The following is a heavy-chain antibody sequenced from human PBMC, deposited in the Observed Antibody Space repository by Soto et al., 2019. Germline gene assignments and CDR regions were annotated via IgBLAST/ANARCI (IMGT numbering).Heavy chain of an antibody. CDR3: ASGLREPMTTVTTFDY. CDR1: GGSISSYY. J-gene: IGHJ4*02. V-gene: IGHV4-59*08. Sequence: QVQLQESGPGLVKPSETLSLTCTVSGGSISSYYWSWIRQPPGNGLEWIGYIYYSGSTNYNPSLKSRVTISVDTSKNQFALKLSSVTAADTAVYYCASGLREPMTTVTTFDYWVQGTLVTVSS. D-gene: IGHD4-17*01. CDR2: IYYSGST.